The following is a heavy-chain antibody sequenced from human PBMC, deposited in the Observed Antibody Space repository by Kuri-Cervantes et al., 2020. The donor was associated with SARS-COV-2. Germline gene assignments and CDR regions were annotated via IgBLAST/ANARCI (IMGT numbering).Heavy chain of an antibody. CDR3: AREHIVGVSGSWFDP. J-gene: IGHJ5*02. Sequence: ESLKISCTDSGGSISSYYWSWIRQPPGKGLEWIGYIYYSGSTNYNPSLKSRVTISVDTSKNQFSLKLSSVTAADTAVYYCAREHIVGVSGSWFDPWGQGTLVTVSS. CDR2: IYYSGST. D-gene: IGHD1-26*01. CDR1: GGSISSYY. V-gene: IGHV4-59*01.